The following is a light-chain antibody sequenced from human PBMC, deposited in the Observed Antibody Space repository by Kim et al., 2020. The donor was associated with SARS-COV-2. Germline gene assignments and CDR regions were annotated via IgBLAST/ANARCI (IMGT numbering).Light chain of an antibody. Sequence: QSVTISCTGSSSNIGAGYDVHWYQQLPGTAPKVLIYGNSNRPSGVPDRFSGSKSGTSASLAITGLQAEDEADYYCQSYDSSLSGYVFGTGTKVTVL. V-gene: IGLV1-40*01. J-gene: IGLJ1*01. CDR3: QSYDSSLSGYV. CDR1: SSNIGAGYD. CDR2: GNS.